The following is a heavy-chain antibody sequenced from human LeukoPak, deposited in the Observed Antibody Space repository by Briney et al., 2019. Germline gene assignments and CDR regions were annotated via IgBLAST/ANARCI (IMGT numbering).Heavy chain of an antibody. J-gene: IGHJ6*03. V-gene: IGHV4-61*02. Sequence: SETLSLTCTVSGGSVRRGNYYWTWIRQPAGSGLEWIGRIYTSGTTDYNPSLRTRVTISVDASRNQFSLNLSSVTAADTAVYYCAGRDIVLIPARTEDYYSYYMDVWGKGTTVTVSS. CDR1: GGSVRRGNYY. CDR3: AGRDIVLIPARTEDYYSYYMDV. CDR2: IYTSGTT. D-gene: IGHD2-2*01.